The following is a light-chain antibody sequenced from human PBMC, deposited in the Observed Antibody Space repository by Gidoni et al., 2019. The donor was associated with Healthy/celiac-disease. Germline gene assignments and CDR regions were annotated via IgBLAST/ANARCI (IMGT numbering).Light chain of an antibody. J-gene: IGKJ2*01. CDR3: QQYDNLPSYT. Sequence: DIQMTQSPSSLSASVGDRVTITCQASQDISIYLNWYQQKPGKAPKLLIYDASHLETGIPSRFSGSGSGTDFTFTISSLQPEDIATYYCQQYDNLPSYTFGQGTKLEIK. CDR1: QDISIY. CDR2: DAS. V-gene: IGKV1-33*01.